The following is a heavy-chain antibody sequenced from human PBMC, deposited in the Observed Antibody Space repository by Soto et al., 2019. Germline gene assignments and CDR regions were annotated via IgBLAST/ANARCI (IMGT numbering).Heavy chain of an antibody. J-gene: IGHJ3*02. CDR2: IYPGDSDT. Sequence: GESLKISCKGSGYSFTSYWIGRVRQMPGKGLEGMGIIYPGDSDTRYSPSFQGQVTISADKSISTAYLQWSSLKASDTAMYYCASYSGSYLDAFDIWGQGTMVTVSS. CDR1: GYSFTSYW. CDR3: ASYSGSYLDAFDI. V-gene: IGHV5-51*01. D-gene: IGHD1-26*01.